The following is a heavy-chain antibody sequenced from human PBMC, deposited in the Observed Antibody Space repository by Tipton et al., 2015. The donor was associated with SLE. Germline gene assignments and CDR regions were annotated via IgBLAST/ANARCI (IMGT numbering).Heavy chain of an antibody. CDR1: GGSISGRDYH. CDR2: IWYNGVI. D-gene: IGHD1-1*01. Sequence: TLSLTCTVSGGSISGRDYHWTWIRQHPGKGLEWIGQIWYNGVIYYNPSLKSRVTISIDTSKGQVSLKLSSVTAADTAVYYCARGGVEEGLEKGDWLDSWGQGTLVTVSS. J-gene: IGHJ5*01. V-gene: IGHV4-31*03. CDR3: ARGGVEEGLEKGDWLDS.